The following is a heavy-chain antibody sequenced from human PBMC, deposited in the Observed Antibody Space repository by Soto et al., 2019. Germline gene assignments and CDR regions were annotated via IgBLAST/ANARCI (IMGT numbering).Heavy chain of an antibody. Sequence: PGGSLRLSCAASGFTFNNYAMNWVRQAPGKGLGWVATISATGGSTYYADSVKGRFTISRDNSKNTLYLQMNGLRVEDTAVYYCAKDRLAGNFDYWGQGTQVTVSS. J-gene: IGHJ4*02. CDR3: AKDRLAGNFDY. V-gene: IGHV3-23*01. CDR2: ISATGGST. CDR1: GFTFNNYA.